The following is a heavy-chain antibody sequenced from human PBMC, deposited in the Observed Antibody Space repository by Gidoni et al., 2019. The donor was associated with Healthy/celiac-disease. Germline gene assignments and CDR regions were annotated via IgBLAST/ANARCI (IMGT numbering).Heavy chain of an antibody. D-gene: IGHD3-10*01. V-gene: IGHV4-34*01. CDR3: ARGVAWFGEFHERYFDY. CDR1: GGSFSGYY. CDR2: INHSGST. Sequence: QVQLQQWGAGLLKPSETLSLTCAVYGGSFSGYYWSWIRQPPGKGLEWIGEINHSGSTNYNPSLKSRVTISVDTSKNQFSLKLSSVTAADTAVYYCARGVAWFGEFHERYFDYWGQGTLVTVSS. J-gene: IGHJ4*02.